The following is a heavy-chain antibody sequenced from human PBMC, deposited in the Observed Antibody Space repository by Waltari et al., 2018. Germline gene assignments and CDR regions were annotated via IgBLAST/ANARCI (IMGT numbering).Heavy chain of an antibody. J-gene: IGHJ4*02. D-gene: IGHD6-13*01. CDR2: ISGNGANT. Sequence: EVQLVESGGGLVTPGGSLRLSCAASGIPFSSYAMSWVRQVPGKGLEWVSSISGNGANTYYADSVKGRFTISRDNSKNTLFLQMDSLRAEDTAVYYCAKALTLSSTWDMHWGQGTLVTVSS. CDR1: GIPFSSYA. CDR3: AKALTLSSTWDMH. V-gene: IGHV3-23*04.